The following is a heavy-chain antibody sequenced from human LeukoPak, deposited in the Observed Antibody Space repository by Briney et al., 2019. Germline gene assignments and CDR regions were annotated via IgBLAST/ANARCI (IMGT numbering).Heavy chain of an antibody. CDR2: ISWNSGTI. J-gene: IGHJ4*02. D-gene: IGHD1-26*01. CDR1: GFTFDDYA. CDR3: AKGPSIVGARFDY. Sequence: PGGSLRLSCAASGFTFDDYAMHWVRHAPGKGLEWVSGISWNSGTIGYADSVKGRFTISRDNAKNSLYLQMNSLRVEDMALYYCAKGPSIVGARFDYWGQGTLVTVSS. V-gene: IGHV3-9*03.